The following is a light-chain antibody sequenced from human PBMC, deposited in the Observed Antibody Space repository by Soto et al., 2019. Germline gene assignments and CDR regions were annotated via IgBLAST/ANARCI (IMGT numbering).Light chain of an antibody. J-gene: IGKJ4*01. CDR1: QSISNW. V-gene: IGKV1-5*03. CDR3: QQYYTYSSLT. Sequence: DIQMTQSPSTLSASVGDRVTITCRASQSISNWMAWYQQKPGKAPKLLSYKASSLESRVPSRFSGSGSSTEFTLTIRSLHPDDFATYDCQQYYTYSSLTCGGGTKV. CDR2: KAS.